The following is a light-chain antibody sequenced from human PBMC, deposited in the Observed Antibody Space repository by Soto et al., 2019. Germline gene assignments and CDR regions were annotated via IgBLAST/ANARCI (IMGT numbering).Light chain of an antibody. Sequence: SYELTQPPSVSVSPGQTASITCSGDKFGDKYAFWYQQRPGQSPVLVSYLDNKRPSGIPERFSGSNSGNTATLTISGTQALAEYDCFCQAWTTNNGVFGGGTKLTVL. J-gene: IGLJ2*01. CDR3: QAWTTNNGV. CDR2: LDN. CDR1: KFGDKY. V-gene: IGLV3-1*01.